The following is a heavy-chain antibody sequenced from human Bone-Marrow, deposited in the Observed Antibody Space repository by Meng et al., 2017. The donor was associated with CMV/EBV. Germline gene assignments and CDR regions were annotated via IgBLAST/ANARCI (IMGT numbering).Heavy chain of an antibody. D-gene: IGHD3-10*01. J-gene: IGHJ4*02. CDR3: ARRDGRAGSRFYYFDY. CDR1: GGSVSSGSYY. Sequence: GSLRLSCTVSGGSVSSGSYYWSWIRQPPGKGLEWIGYIYYSGSTNYNPSLKSRVTISVDTSKNQFSLKLSSVTAADTAVYYCARRDGRAGSRFYYFDYWGQGTLVTVSS. CDR2: IYYSGST. V-gene: IGHV4-61*01.